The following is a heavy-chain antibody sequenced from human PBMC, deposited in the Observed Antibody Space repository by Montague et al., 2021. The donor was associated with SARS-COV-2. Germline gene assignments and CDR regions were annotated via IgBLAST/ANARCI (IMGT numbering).Heavy chain of an antibody. CDR2: IYYSGST. CDR1: GGFISSYY. J-gene: IGHJ6*02. D-gene: IGHD3-3*01. V-gene: IGHV4-59*01. Sequence: SETLSLTCTVSGGFISSYYWSWIRQPPGKGLEWIGYIYYSGSTNYNPSLKSRVTISVDTSKNQFSLKLGSVTAADTAVYYCARHFPETSFGVVIHPWGMYVWGQGTPVTVSS. CDR3: ARHFPETSFGVVIHPWGMYV.